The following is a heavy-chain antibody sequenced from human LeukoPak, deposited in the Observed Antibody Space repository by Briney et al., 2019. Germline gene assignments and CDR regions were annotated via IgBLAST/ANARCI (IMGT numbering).Heavy chain of an antibody. J-gene: IGHJ5*02. D-gene: IGHD2-2*01. CDR1: GGSISSGGYY. V-gene: IGHV4-31*03. CDR3: ASSLGVVVPAAIIDWFDP. CDR2: IYYSGST. Sequence: SETLSLTCTVSGGSISSGGYYWSWIRQHPGKGLEWIGYIYYSGSTYYNPSLKSRVTISVDTSKNQFSLKLSSVTAADTAVYYCASSLGVVVPAAIIDWFDPWGQGTLVTVSS.